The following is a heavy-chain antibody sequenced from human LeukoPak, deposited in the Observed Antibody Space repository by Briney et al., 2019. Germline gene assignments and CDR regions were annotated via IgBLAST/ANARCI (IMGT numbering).Heavy chain of an antibody. J-gene: IGHJ4*02. D-gene: IGHD2-15*01. CDR2: ISSSSYI. Sequence: PGGSLRLSCAASGFTFSSYSMNWVRQAPGKGLEWVSSISSSSYIYYADSVKGRFTISRDNAKNSLYLQMNSLRAEDTAVYYCARDLYCSGGSCYVGFDYWGQGTLVTVSS. V-gene: IGHV3-21*01. CDR3: ARDLYCSGGSCYVGFDY. CDR1: GFTFSSYS.